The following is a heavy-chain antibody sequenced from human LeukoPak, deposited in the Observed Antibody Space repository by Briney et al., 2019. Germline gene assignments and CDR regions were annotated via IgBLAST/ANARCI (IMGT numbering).Heavy chain of an antibody. V-gene: IGHV4-34*10. J-gene: IGHJ5*02. Sequence: SETLSLTCIVYGESFSGYYWSWIRQPPGKGLEWIGEINHSGSTIYNPSLKSRVTISVDTFKDQFFFTISSVTGSGPAVLYCARYSEWFDPWGKGTLVTVSS. CDR3: ARYSEWFDP. CDR2: INHSGST. CDR1: GESFSGYY.